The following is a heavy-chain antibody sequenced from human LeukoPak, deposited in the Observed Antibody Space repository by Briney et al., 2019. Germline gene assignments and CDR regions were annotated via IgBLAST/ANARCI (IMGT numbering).Heavy chain of an antibody. V-gene: IGHV3-15*01. D-gene: IGHD6-13*01. CDR3: TPAGAAAEEDLGY. CDR1: GFTFSNAW. Sequence: PGGSLRLSCAASGFTFSNAWMSWVRQAPGKGLEWVGRIKSKTDGGTTDYAAPVKGRFTISRDDSKNTLYLQMNSLKTEDTAVYYCTPAGAAAEEDLGYWGQGTLVTVSS. J-gene: IGHJ4*02. CDR2: IKSKTDGGTT.